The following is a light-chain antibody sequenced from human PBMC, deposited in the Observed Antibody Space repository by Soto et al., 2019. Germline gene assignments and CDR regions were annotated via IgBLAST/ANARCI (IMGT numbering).Light chain of an antibody. CDR1: QSVGSD. Sequence: EIVMTQSPATLSVSPGERATLSCRASQSVGSDLAWYQQKPGQAPRLLIYGASSRATGIPDRFSGSGSGTDFTLTISRVEPEDFAVYYCQQYGSLPITFGQGTRLEIK. CDR2: GAS. V-gene: IGKV3-20*01. CDR3: QQYGSLPIT. J-gene: IGKJ5*01.